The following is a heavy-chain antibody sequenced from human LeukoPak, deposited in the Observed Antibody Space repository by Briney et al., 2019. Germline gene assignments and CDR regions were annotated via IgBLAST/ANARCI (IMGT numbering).Heavy chain of an antibody. Sequence: SKTLSLTCTVSGGSISSYCWSWIRQPAGKGLEWIGRIYTSRSTNYNPSLKSRVTMSVDTSKNQFSLKLSSVTAADTAVYYCAREFRYYDSSGYYSFAFDIWGQGTMVTVSS. J-gene: IGHJ3*02. CDR2: IYTSRST. D-gene: IGHD3-22*01. CDR3: AREFRYYDSSGYYSFAFDI. V-gene: IGHV4-4*07. CDR1: GGSISSYC.